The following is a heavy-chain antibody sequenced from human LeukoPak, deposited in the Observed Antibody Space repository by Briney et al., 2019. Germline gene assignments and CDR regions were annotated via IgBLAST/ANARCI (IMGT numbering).Heavy chain of an antibody. Sequence: GGSLRLSCAASGFTFSSYAMSWVRQAPGKGLEWVSAISGSGSTYYADSVKGRFTISRDNSKNTLYLQMNSLRAEDTAVYYCAKDYVQLWSWYFDLWGRGTLVTVSS. V-gene: IGHV3-23*01. D-gene: IGHD5-18*01. CDR3: AKDYVQLWSWYFDL. CDR2: ISGSGST. CDR1: GFTFSSYA. J-gene: IGHJ2*01.